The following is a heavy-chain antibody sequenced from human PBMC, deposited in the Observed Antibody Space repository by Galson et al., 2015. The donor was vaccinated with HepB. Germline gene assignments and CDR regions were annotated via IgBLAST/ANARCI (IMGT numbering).Heavy chain of an antibody. CDR3: ARVGPPPRYCCTTNCHLWDY. J-gene: IGHJ4*02. CDR1: GFTFRGFN. D-gene: IGHD2-2*01. CDR2: ISRDSSTI. Sequence: SLRLSCAASGFTFRGFNMNWVRQAPGKGLEWVSYISRDSSTIYYADSVKGRFTVSRDNVNNSLYLQMNSLRAEDTAVYYCARVGPPPRYCCTTNCHLWDYWGQGTLVTVSS. V-gene: IGHV3-48*01.